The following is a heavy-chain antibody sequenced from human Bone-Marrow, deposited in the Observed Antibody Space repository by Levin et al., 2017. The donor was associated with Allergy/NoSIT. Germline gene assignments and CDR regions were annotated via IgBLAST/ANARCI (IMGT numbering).Heavy chain of an antibody. CDR3: AKDATSTYLFYFDH. D-gene: IGHD2/OR15-2a*01. CDR2: ISGSDDNT. CDR1: GFAFNNYA. V-gene: IGHV3-23*01. J-gene: IGHJ4*02. Sequence: GESLKISCAASGFAFNNYAMSWVRQAPGKGLEWVSTISGSDDNTYYADSVRGRFTISRDDSNNTLYLQMSSLRAEDSAIYYCAKDATSTYLFYFDHWGQGTLVTVSS.